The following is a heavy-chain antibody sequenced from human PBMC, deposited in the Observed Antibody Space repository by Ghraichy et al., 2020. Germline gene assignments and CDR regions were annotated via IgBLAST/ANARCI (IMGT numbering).Heavy chain of an antibody. CDR1: GFTFSSYG. CDR2: IWYDGSNK. V-gene: IGHV3-33*01. D-gene: IGHD6-19*01. CDR3: ARDEAGSVDY. J-gene: IGHJ4*02. Sequence: GESLNISCAASGFTFSSYGMHWVRQAPGKGLEWVAVIWYDGSNKYYADSVKGRFTISRDNSKNTLYLQMNSLRAEDTAVYYCARDEAGSVDYWGQGTLVTVSS.